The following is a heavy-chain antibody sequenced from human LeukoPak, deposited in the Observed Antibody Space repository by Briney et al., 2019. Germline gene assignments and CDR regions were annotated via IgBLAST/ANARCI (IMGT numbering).Heavy chain of an antibody. D-gene: IGHD6-13*01. CDR3: ARDAPQVPAAGVLAS. CDR2: MYSRGDT. CDR1: GFTVSDNY. V-gene: IGHV3-53*01. Sequence: GGSLRLSCAASGFTVSDNYMSWVRQAPGKGLEWVSVMYSRGDTYYANSVKGRFAFSRDISKNTLYLQMNGLRVEDTAMYYCARDAPQVPAAGVLASWGQGTLVIVSS. J-gene: IGHJ5*02.